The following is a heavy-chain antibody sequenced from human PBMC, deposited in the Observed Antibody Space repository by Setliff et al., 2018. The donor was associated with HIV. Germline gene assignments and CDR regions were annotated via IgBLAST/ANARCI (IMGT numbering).Heavy chain of an antibody. D-gene: IGHD3-10*01. CDR1: GGSISSYY. CDR3: ARDTMVRGTRFVTDFDY. Sequence: SETLSLTCTVSGGSISSYYWSWIRQPAGKGLEWIGRVYTRGTTKYNPSLNSRVTMSVDTSKNQFSLKLSSVTAADTAVYYCARDTMVRGTRFVTDFDYWGQGTLVTVSS. CDR2: VYTRGTT. V-gene: IGHV4-4*07. J-gene: IGHJ4*02.